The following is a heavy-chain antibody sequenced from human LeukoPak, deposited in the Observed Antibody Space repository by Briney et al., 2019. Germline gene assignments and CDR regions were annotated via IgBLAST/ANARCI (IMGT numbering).Heavy chain of an antibody. CDR1: GFTFSNYA. D-gene: IGHD3-10*01. CDR3: AKGSYYYGSGSYWDY. Sequence: GGSLRLSCAASGFTFSNYAMSWVRQAPGKGLEWVSAISSSGGSTYYADSVKGRFTISRDNSKNTLYLQMNSLRAEDTALYYCAKGSYYYGSGSYWDYWGQGTLVTVSS. J-gene: IGHJ4*02. V-gene: IGHV3-23*01. CDR2: ISSSGGST.